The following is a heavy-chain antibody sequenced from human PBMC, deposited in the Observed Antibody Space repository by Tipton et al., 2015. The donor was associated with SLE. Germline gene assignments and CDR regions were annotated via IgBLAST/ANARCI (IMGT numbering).Heavy chain of an antibody. D-gene: IGHD4-17*01. CDR2: IHYSGST. V-gene: IGHV4-39*07. CDR1: GGSISRSDCH. Sequence: LRLSCTVSGGSISRSDCHWGWIRQPPGKGLEWIANIHYSGSTYYKSSLKSRVTISIDTSKNQFSLKLSSVTAADSAVYYCARMTTEIDYWGQGTLVTVSS. CDR3: ARMTTEIDY. J-gene: IGHJ4*02.